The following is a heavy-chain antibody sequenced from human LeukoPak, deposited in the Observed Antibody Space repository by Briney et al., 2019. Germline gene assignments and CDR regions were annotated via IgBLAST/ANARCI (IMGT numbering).Heavy chain of an antibody. V-gene: IGHV4-39*01. CDR1: GGSISSSSNY. Sequence: SETLSLTCTVSGGSISSSSNYWGWIRQPPGKGLEWIGSIYYNRNTYYNPSLKSRVTISVDTSKNQFSLKLSSVTAADTAVYYCAARLSQWLVSYYFHYWGQGTLVTVS. D-gene: IGHD6-19*01. CDR2: IYYNRNT. J-gene: IGHJ4*02. CDR3: AARLSQWLVSYYFHY.